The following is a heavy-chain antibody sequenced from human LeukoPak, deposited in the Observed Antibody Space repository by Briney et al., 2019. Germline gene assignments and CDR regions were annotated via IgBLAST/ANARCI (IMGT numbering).Heavy chain of an antibody. CDR2: INHSGST. CDR3: ARVSNDSSGYDFSRRSYYYYMDV. Sequence: PPETPSLTCAVHGGSFSGYYRCWVRPPPGEGRERIGEINHSGSTNYNPSLKSRVTISVATSKNQCSLKLSSVTAADTGVYYCARVSNDSSGYDFSRRSYYYYMDVWGKGTTVTVSS. J-gene: IGHJ6*03. CDR1: GGSFSGYY. V-gene: IGHV4-34*01. D-gene: IGHD3-22*01.